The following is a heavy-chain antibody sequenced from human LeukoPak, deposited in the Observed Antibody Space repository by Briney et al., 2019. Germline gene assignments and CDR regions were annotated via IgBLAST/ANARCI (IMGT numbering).Heavy chain of an antibody. J-gene: IGHJ4*02. CDR2: IYYSGST. Sequence: PSETLSLTCTVSGGSISSYYWSWIRQPPGKGLEWIGYIYYSGSTNYNPSLKSRVTISVDTSKNQFSLKLSSVTAADTAVYYCARGRRDYYGSGSYAFDYWGQGTLVTVSS. V-gene: IGHV4-59*01. CDR3: ARGRRDYYGSGSYAFDY. CDR1: GGSISSYY. D-gene: IGHD3-10*01.